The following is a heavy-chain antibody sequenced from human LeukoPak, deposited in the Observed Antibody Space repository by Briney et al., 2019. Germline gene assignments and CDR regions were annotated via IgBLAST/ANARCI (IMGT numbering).Heavy chain of an antibody. CDR2: INHSGST. V-gene: IGHV4-34*01. J-gene: IGHJ6*02. CDR3: ARRWFGDPYYYYGMDV. D-gene: IGHD3-10*01. Sequence: SETLSLTCAVYGGSFSGYYWSWIRQPPGKGLEWIGEINHSGSTNYNPSLKSRVTISVDTSKNQFSLKLSSVTAADTAVYYCARRWFGDPYYYYGMDVWGQGTTVTVSS. CDR1: GGSFSGYY.